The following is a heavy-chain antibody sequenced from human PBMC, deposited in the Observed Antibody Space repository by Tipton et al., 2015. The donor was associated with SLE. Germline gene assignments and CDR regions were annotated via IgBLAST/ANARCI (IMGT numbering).Heavy chain of an antibody. Sequence: TLSLTCTVSGGSISSSSHYWSWIRQPPGKGLEWIGYIYYSGSTNYNPSLKSRVTISVDTSKNQFSLKLSSVTAADTAVYYCARGSPRGAMVVVITTHWFDPWGQGTLVTVSS. J-gene: IGHJ5*02. CDR3: ARGSPRGAMVVVITTHWFDP. CDR2: IYYSGST. D-gene: IGHD3-22*01. CDR1: GGSISSSSHY. V-gene: IGHV4-61*01.